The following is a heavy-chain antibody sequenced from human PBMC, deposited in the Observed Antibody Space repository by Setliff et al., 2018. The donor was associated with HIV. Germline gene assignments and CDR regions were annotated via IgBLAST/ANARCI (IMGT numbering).Heavy chain of an antibody. Sequence: PSETLSLTCTVSGGSISSSSSYWGWIRQSPGKGLEWIGSIFFSGSTYYNPSLKSRVTISVDTSKNQFSVKLSSVTAADTAIYYCARHRSYGDYDPNWFDPWGRGTLVTVSS. V-gene: IGHV4-39*01. CDR1: GGSISSSSSY. CDR2: IFFSGST. D-gene: IGHD4-17*01. J-gene: IGHJ5*02. CDR3: ARHRSYGDYDPNWFDP.